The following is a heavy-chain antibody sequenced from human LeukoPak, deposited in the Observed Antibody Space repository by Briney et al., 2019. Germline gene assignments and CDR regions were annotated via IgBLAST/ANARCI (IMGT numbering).Heavy chain of an antibody. V-gene: IGHV3-30*04. J-gene: IGHJ6*02. CDR1: GFTLSNYA. CDR3: ARDSRVRGVSHYNYYGMDV. CDR2: ISYDGTNK. Sequence: PGGSLRLSCAASGFTLSNYAIHWVRQAPGKGLEWVALISYDGTNKYYADSVKGRFTISRDNSKNTLFLQMNSLRGEDAAVYSCARDSRVRGVSHYNYYGMDVWGQGTTVTVSS. D-gene: IGHD3-10*01.